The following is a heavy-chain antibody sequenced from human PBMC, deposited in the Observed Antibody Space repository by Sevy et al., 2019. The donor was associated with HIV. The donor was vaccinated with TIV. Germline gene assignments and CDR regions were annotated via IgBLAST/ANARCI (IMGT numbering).Heavy chain of an antibody. J-gene: IGHJ4*02. D-gene: IGHD2-21*02. CDR2: IRGSGGST. Sequence: GGSLRLSCAASGCTFSSYAMSWVRQAPGKGLEWVSAIRGSGGSTYYADSVKGRFTISRDNSKNTLYLQMNSLRAEDTAVYYCAKDHPVWAYCGGDCYLYYFDYWSQGTLVTVSS. CDR1: GCTFSSYA. V-gene: IGHV3-23*01. CDR3: AKDHPVWAYCGGDCYLYYFDY.